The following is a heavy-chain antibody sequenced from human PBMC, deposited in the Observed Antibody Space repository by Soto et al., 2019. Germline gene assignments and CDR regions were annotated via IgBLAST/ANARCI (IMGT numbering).Heavy chain of an antibody. CDR1: GFTFGNYW. CDR3: SRGSYGRSVIDY. V-gene: IGHV3-7*04. D-gene: IGHD2-8*01. CDR2: INQDGSEE. J-gene: IGHJ4*02. Sequence: EVQLVESGGGLVQPGGSLRLSCAASGFTFGNYWMNWVRPAPGKGLEWVANINQDGSEEDYVDYVKGRFTISRDNAKHSLFLQMNSLRAEATAVYYCSRGSYGRSVIDYWGQGALVTVSS.